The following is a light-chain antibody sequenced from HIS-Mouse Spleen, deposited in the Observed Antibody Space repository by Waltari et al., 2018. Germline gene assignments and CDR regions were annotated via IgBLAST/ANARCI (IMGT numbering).Light chain of an antibody. CDR3: CSYAGSSTLV. CDR1: SSDVGSYNF. CDR2: EGS. J-gene: IGLJ2*01. Sequence: QSALTQPASVSGSPGQSITISCTGTSSDVGSYNFFPWYQQHPGKAPKLMIYEGSKRPSGVSNRFSGSKSGNTASLTISGLQAEDEADYYCCSYAGSSTLVFGGGTKLTVL. V-gene: IGLV2-23*01.